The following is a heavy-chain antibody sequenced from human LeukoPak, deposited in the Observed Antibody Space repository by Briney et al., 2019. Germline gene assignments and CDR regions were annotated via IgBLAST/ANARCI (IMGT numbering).Heavy chain of an antibody. D-gene: IGHD3-22*01. CDR1: GFTFSSYA. Sequence: GGSLRLSCAAPGFTFSSYAMSWVRQAPGKGLEWVSAISGSGGSTYYADSVKGRFTISRDNSKNTLYLQMNSLRAEDTAAYYCAKDLGGDSRGYYLVYYYYGMDVWGQGTTVTVSS. CDR3: AKDLGGDSRGYYLVYYYYGMDV. V-gene: IGHV3-23*01. CDR2: ISGSGGST. J-gene: IGHJ6*02.